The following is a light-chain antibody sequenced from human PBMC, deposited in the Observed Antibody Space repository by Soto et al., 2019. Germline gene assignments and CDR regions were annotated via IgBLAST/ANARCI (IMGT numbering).Light chain of an antibody. J-gene: IGLJ2*01. CDR2: EAS. V-gene: IGLV2-23*01. CDR3: CSYGRSVV. CDR1: SNDVGTYNL. Sequence: QSVLTQPASVSGSPGQSITISCTGISNDVGTYNLVSWYQHHPGKAPKLIIYEASKRPSGVPNRFSGSKSGNTASPTISGLHAEDEADYSCCSYGRSVVFGGGTQLTVL.